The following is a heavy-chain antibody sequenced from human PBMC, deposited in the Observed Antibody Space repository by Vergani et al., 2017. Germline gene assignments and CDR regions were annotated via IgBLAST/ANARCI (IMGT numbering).Heavy chain of an antibody. CDR3: ARGTQPTLYYYDSSEGNWFDP. CDR1: GYTLTELS. J-gene: IGHJ5*02. Sequence: QVQLVQSGAEVKKPGASVKVSCKVSGYTLTELSMHWVRQAPGKGLEWMGGFDPDDGETIYAQKFQGRVTMTEYTSISTAYMELSRLRSDDTAVYYCARGTQPTLYYYDSSEGNWFDPWGQGTLVTVSS. D-gene: IGHD3-22*01. V-gene: IGHV1-24*01. CDR2: FDPDDGET.